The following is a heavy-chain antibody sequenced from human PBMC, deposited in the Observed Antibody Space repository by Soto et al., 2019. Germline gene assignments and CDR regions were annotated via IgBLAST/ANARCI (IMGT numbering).Heavy chain of an antibody. V-gene: IGHV4-39*01. CDR1: GDSINSDKYY. J-gene: IGHJ4*02. Sequence: QLQLQESGPGLVKPSETLSLTCSVSGDSINSDKYYWGWIRQPPGKGLEWIGSIYYRGNTYYNPSLHNRVTISLDKSKSQFSLKLNSVTAADSAVYFCARLEGLATISYYFDFWGQGALVTVSS. CDR3: ARLEGLATISYYFDF. D-gene: IGHD3-9*01. CDR2: IYYRGNT.